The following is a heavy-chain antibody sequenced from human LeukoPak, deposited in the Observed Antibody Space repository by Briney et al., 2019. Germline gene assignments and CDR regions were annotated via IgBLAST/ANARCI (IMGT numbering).Heavy chain of an antibody. Sequence: ASVKVSCKASGYTFTSYGISWVRQAPGQGGEWMGWISAYNGNTNYAQKLQGRVTMTTDTSTSTAYMELRSLRSDDTAVYYCARDPYYDFWSGYSSWFDLWGQGTLVTVSS. CDR3: ARDPYYDFWSGYSSWFDL. CDR2: ISAYNGNT. CDR1: GYTFTSYG. V-gene: IGHV1-18*01. J-gene: IGHJ5*02. D-gene: IGHD3-3*01.